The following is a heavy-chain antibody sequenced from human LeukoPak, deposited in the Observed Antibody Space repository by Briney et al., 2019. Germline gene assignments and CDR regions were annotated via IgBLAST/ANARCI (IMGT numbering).Heavy chain of an antibody. D-gene: IGHD3-10*01. CDR3: ARDRRVTMVRGAPLDY. Sequence: ASVKVSCKASGYTFTSYGISWVRQAPGQWLEWMGWISAYNGNTNYAQKLQGRVTMTTDTSTSTAYMELRSLRSDDTAVYYCARDRRVTMVRGAPLDYWGQGTLVTVSS. CDR2: ISAYNGNT. V-gene: IGHV1-18*01. J-gene: IGHJ4*02. CDR1: GYTFTSYG.